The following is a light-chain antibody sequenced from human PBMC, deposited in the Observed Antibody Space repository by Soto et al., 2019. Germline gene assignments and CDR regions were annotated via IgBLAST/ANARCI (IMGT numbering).Light chain of an antibody. CDR1: QGISSY. CDR2: AAS. CDR3: QQLNNYPPGT. V-gene: IGKV1-9*01. J-gene: IGKJ3*01. Sequence: IQLTQSPSSLSASVGDRVTITCRASQGISSYLAWYQQKPGKAPKLLIYAASTLQTGVPSRFSGRGSGTDFTLTISSLQPEDFATYYCQQLNNYPPGTFCPGTKVDIK.